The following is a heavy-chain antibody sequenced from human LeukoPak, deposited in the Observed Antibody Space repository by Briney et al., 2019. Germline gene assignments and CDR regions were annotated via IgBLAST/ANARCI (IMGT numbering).Heavy chain of an antibody. CDR2: INPNSGGT. CDR1: GYTFTCYY. J-gene: IGHJ6*02. CDR3: ARDVGCSGGSCYSGFTSVYGMDV. D-gene: IGHD2-15*01. Sequence: ASVKVSCKASGYTFTCYYMHWVRQAPGQGLEWMGWINPNSGGTNYAQKFQGWVTMTRDTSISTAYMELSRLRSDDTAVYYCARDVGCSGGSCYSGFTSVYGMDVWGQGTTVTVSS. V-gene: IGHV1-2*04.